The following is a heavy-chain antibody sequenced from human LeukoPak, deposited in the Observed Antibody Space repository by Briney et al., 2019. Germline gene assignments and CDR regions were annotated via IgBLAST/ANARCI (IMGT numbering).Heavy chain of an antibody. D-gene: IGHD2-2*02. V-gene: IGHV1-69*05. CDR3: ARGGRLYCSSTSCYTQNDY. J-gene: IGHJ4*02. Sequence: ASVKVSCKASGYTFTSYYMHWVRQAPGQGLEWMGGIIPIFGTANYAQKFQGRVTITTDEPTSTAYMELSSLRSEDTAVYYCARGGRLYCSSTSCYTQNDYWGQGTLVTVSS. CDR2: IIPIFGTA. CDR1: GYTFTSYY.